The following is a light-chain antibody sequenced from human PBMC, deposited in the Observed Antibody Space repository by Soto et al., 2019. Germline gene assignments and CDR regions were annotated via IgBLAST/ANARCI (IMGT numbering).Light chain of an antibody. CDR1: SSDVGNYNR. CDR3: SSLTTSDTWV. CDR2: EVK. V-gene: IGLV2-14*02. J-gene: IGLJ3*02. Sequence: QSVLTQPASVSGSPGQSITISCSGGSSDVGNYNRVSWYRQHPGKAPQLIVYEVKNRHSGVSNRFSGSKSGNTASLTISGLQAEDEADYFCSSLTTSDTWVIGGGTKLTVL.